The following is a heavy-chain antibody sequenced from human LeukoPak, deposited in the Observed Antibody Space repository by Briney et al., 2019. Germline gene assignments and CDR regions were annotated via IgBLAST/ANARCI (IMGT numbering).Heavy chain of an antibody. D-gene: IGHD3-10*02. Sequence: SETLTLISTTPSGSLSSSSYDFCLIRQPPGKGLEWIGSIYYSGSTYYNPSLKSRVTISVDTYKNQFPLKLSSVTAADAAVYYCARLLRTRCSECIDYYYMDFWGKGTTVTVSS. V-gene: IGHV4-39*01. CDR3: ARLLRTRCSECIDYYYMDF. J-gene: IGHJ6*03. CDR2: IYYSGST. CDR1: SGSLSSSSYD.